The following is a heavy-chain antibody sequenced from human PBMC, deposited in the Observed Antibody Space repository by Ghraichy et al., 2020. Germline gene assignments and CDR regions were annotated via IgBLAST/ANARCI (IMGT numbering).Heavy chain of an antibody. Sequence: SQTLSLTCTVSGGSISSGGYYWSWIRQHPGKGLEWIGYIYYSGSTYYNPSLKSRVTISVDTSKNQFSLKLSSVTAADTAVYYCARDRSYSSWGFDPWGQGTLVTVSS. CDR2: IYYSGST. CDR1: GGSISSGGYY. CDR3: ARDRSYSSWGFDP. V-gene: IGHV4-31*03. J-gene: IGHJ5*02. D-gene: IGHD6-6*01.